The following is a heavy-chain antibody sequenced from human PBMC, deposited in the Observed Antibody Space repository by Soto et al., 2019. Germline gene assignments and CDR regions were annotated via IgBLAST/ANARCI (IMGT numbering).Heavy chain of an antibody. CDR3: AKERSSGWSFDY. CDR2: ISGSGDST. J-gene: IGHJ4*02. CDR1: GFTFSTYA. Sequence: GGSXRLSCAASGFTFSTYAMNWARQAPGKGLEWVSGISGSGDSTYYADSVKGRFTVSRDNSKNTLYLQMNSLRAEDTAVFYCAKERSSGWSFDYWGQGTLVTVSS. V-gene: IGHV3-23*01. D-gene: IGHD6-19*01.